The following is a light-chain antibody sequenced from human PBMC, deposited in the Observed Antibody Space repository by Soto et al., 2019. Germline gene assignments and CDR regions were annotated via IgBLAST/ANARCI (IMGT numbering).Light chain of an antibody. CDR1: QSVSSSS. CDR3: QQYGTSPFT. V-gene: IGKV3D-20*01. J-gene: IGKJ3*01. Sequence: EIVLTQSPATLSLSPGERATLSCGASQSVSSSSLAWYQQRPGLAPRLLIYGASSRATGIPDRFSGSGSGTDFTLTISRLEPEDFAVYYCQQYGTSPFTFGLGTKVDIK. CDR2: GAS.